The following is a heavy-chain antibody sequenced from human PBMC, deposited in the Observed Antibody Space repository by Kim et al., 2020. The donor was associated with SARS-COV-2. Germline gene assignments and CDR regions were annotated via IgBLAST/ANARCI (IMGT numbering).Heavy chain of an antibody. CDR1: GGSFSVYY. D-gene: IGHD5-18*01. J-gene: IGHJ5*02. Sequence: SETLSLTCAVYGGSFSVYYWSWIRQPPGKGLEWIGEINHSGSTNYNPSLKSRVTISVDTSKNQFSLKLSSVTAADTAVYYCAGTQRGYSYGSWGQGTLVTVSS. CDR2: INHSGST. V-gene: IGHV4-34*01. CDR3: AGTQRGYSYGS.